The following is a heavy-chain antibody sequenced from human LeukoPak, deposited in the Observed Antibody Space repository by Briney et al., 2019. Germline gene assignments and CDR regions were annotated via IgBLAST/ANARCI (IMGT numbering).Heavy chain of an antibody. CDR2: INHSGST. CDR3: ARGLSRQYSSSWYGKNWFDP. V-gene: IGHV4-34*01. D-gene: IGHD6-13*01. J-gene: IGHJ5*02. Sequence: SETLSLTCAVYGGSFSGYYWSWIRQPPGKGLEWIGEINHSGSTNYNPSLKSRVTISVDTSKNQFSLKLSSVTAADTAVYYCARGLSRQYSSSWYGKNWFDPWGQGTLVTVSS. CDR1: GGSFSGYY.